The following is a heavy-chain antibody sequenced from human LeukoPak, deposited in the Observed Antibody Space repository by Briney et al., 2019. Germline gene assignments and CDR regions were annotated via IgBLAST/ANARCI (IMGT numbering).Heavy chain of an antibody. CDR2: INHSGST. J-gene: IGHJ4*02. D-gene: IGHD3-22*01. Sequence: PSETLSLTCAVYGGSFSGYYWSWIRQPPGKGLEWIGEINHSGSTNYNPSLKSRVTISVDTSKNQFSLKLSSVTAADTAVYYCARHNPYYYDSSGYHDYWGQGTLVTVSS. V-gene: IGHV4-34*01. CDR1: GGSFSGYY. CDR3: ARHNPYYYDSSGYHDY.